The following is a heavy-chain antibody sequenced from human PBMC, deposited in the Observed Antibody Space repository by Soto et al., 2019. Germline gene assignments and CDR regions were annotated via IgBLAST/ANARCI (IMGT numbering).Heavy chain of an antibody. D-gene: IGHD1-26*01. CDR3: ARDLSWGPYGMDV. J-gene: IGHJ6*02. V-gene: IGHV3-33*01. CDR1: GFTFSSYG. Sequence: VQLVESGGGVVQPGRSLRLSCAASGFTFSSYGMHWVRQAPGKGLEWVAVIWYDGSNKYYADSVKGRFTISRDNSKNTLYLQMNSLRAEDTAVYYCARDLSWGPYGMDVWGQGTTVTVSS. CDR2: IWYDGSNK.